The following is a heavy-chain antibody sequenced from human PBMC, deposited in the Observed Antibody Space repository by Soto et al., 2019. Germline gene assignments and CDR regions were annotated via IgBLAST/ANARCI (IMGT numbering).Heavy chain of an antibody. J-gene: IGHJ5*02. Sequence: ASVKVSCKASGYTFTSYDINWVRQATGQGLEWMGWMNANSGNTGYAQKFQGRVTMTTDTSTSTAYMELRSLRSDDTAVYYCARENDSNCWFDPWGQGTLVTVSS. V-gene: IGHV1-8*01. CDR3: ARENDSNCWFDP. D-gene: IGHD3-22*01. CDR2: MNANSGNT. CDR1: GYTFTSYD.